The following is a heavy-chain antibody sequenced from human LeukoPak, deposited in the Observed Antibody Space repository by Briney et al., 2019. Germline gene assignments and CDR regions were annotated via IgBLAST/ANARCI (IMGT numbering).Heavy chain of an antibody. CDR2: IYTSGST. CDR1: GGSISSYY. D-gene: IGHD3-22*01. J-gene: IGHJ4*02. V-gene: IGHV4-4*09. Sequence: PSETLSLTCTVSGGSISSYYWSWIRQPPGKGLEWIGYIYTSGSTNYNPSLKSRVTISVDTSKNQFSLKLSSVTAADTAVYYCARHVPAIYYDSSGYYSYYFDYWGQGTLVTVSS. CDR3: ARHVPAIYYDSSGYYSYYFDY.